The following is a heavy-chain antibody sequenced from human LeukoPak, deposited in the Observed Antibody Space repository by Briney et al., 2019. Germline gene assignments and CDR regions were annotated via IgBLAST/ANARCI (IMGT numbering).Heavy chain of an antibody. V-gene: IGHV3-48*04. CDR3: ARAGSGGNCSSTSCLDY. CDR1: GFTLSSYW. D-gene: IGHD2-2*01. CDR2: ISSSGSTI. Sequence: PGGCLRLSCAASGFTLSSYWMSWVRPAPGEGLGWVSYISSSGSTIYYAESVKGRFTISRDNAKNSLYLQMTSLRAEDTAVYYCARAGSGGNCSSTSCLDYWGQGTLVTVSS. J-gene: IGHJ4*02.